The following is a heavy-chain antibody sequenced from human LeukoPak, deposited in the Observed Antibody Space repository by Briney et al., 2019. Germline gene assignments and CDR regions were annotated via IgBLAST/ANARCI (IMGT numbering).Heavy chain of an antibody. CDR3: AREGLYDAFDI. CDR1: GFTSSSYS. Sequence: GGSLRLSCAASGFTSSSYSMNWVRQAPGKGLEWVSSISSSSSYIYYADSVKGRFTISRDNAKNSLYLQMNSLRAEDTAVYYCAREGLYDAFDIWGQGTMVTVSS. J-gene: IGHJ3*02. V-gene: IGHV3-21*01. CDR2: ISSSSSYI.